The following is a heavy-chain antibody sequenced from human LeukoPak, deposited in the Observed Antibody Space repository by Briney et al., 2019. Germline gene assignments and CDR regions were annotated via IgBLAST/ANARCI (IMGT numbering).Heavy chain of an antibody. D-gene: IGHD6-19*01. CDR3: ARDLPAVAGTTYAEYFQD. Sequence: ASVKVSCKASGYTFTCYYMHWVRQAPGQGLEWMGWINPNSGGTNYAQKFQGRVTMTRDTSISTAYLELSRLRSDDTAVYYCARDLPAVAGTTYAEYFQDWGQGTLVTVSS. CDR2: INPNSGGT. V-gene: IGHV1-2*02. CDR1: GYTFTCYY. J-gene: IGHJ1*01.